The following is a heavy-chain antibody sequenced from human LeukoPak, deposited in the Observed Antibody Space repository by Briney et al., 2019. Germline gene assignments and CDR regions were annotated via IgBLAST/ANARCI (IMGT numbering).Heavy chain of an antibody. CDR1: GFTFSSYS. CDR3: AREFSGSNYGFPFDY. D-gene: IGHD1-26*01. CDR2: ISSSSSTI. V-gene: IGHV3-48*01. J-gene: IGHJ4*02. Sequence: GGSLRLSCAASGFTFSSYSMNWVRQAPGKGLEWVSYISSSSSTIYYADSVKGRFTISRDNAKNSLYLQMNSLRAEDTAVYYCAREFSGSNYGFPFDYWGQGSLVTVSS.